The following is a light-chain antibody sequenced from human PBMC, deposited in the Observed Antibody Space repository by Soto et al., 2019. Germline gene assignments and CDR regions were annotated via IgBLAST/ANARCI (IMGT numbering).Light chain of an antibody. Sequence: ETVLTQSPGTLSLSPGEIATLFCRASRSVSSSYLAWYQQKPGQAPRLLIHGASTRATAIPDRFSGSGSGTDFTLTISRLEPEDFAVYYCQQFASSRFTFGPGTKVEIK. CDR1: RSVSSSY. CDR3: QQFASSRFT. J-gene: IGKJ3*01. V-gene: IGKV3-20*01. CDR2: GAS.